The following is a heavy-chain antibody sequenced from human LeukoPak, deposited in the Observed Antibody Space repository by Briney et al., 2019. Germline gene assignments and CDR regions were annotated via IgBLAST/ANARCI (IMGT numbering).Heavy chain of an antibody. J-gene: IGHJ3*02. Sequence: SVKVSCKASGGTFSSYAISWVRQAPGQGLEWMGGIIPIFGTANYAQKFQGRVTITADESTSPAYMELSSLRSEDTAVYYCARDKGEYYYDSSGYRDAFDIWGQGTMVTVSS. CDR3: ARDKGEYYYDSSGYRDAFDI. CDR2: IIPIFGTA. V-gene: IGHV1-69*01. CDR1: GGTFSSYA. D-gene: IGHD3-22*01.